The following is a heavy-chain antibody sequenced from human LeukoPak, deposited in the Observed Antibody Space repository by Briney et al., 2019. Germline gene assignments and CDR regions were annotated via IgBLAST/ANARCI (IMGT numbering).Heavy chain of an antibody. Sequence: PGGSLRLSCAVSGFTFSTYWMHWVRQAPGKGLVWVSRINSDGSRTTYADSVKGRFTISRDNAKNTLYLQMNSLRAEDTAVYYCAREVYSSGWSSFDYWGQGTLVTVSS. CDR1: GFTFSTYW. J-gene: IGHJ4*02. D-gene: IGHD6-19*01. CDR2: INSDGSRT. CDR3: AREVYSSGWSSFDY. V-gene: IGHV3-74*01.